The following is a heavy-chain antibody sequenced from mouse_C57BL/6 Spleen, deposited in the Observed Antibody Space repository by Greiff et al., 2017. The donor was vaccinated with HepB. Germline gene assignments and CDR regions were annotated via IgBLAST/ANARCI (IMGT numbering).Heavy chain of an antibody. V-gene: IGHV1-22*01. J-gene: IGHJ2*01. CDR3: ARENIAVVDYFDY. CDR2: INPNNGGT. Sequence: EVQLQQSGPELVKPGASVKMSCKASGYTFTDYNMHWVKQSHGKSLEWIGYINPNNGGTSYNQKFKGKATLTVNKSSSTAYMELRSLTSEDSAVYYCARENIAVVDYFDYWGQGTTLTVSS. CDR1: GYTFTDYN. D-gene: IGHD1-1*01.